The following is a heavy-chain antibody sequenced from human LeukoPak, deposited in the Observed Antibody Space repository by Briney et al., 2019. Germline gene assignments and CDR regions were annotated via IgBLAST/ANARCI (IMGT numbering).Heavy chain of an antibody. CDR1: GFTVSSNY. CDR2: IYSGGST. D-gene: IGHD2-2*01. CDR3: AKDLGYCSSTSCSYYYGMDV. V-gene: IGHV3-53*05. Sequence: GGSLRLSCAASGFTVSSNYMSWVRQAPGKGLEWVSVIYSGGSTYYADSVKGRFTISRDNSKNSLYLQMNSLRTEDTALYYCAKDLGYCSSTSCSYYYGMDVWGQGTTVTVSS. J-gene: IGHJ6*02.